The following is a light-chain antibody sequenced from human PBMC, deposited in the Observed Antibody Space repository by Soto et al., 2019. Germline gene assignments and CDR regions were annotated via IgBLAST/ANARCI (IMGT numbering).Light chain of an antibody. J-gene: IGLJ1*01. Sequence: QSVLTQAASVSGSPGQSITISCTGTSSDVGSYNLVSWYQQHLGKAPKLMIYEVSKRPSGLSNRFSGSKSGNTASLTISGLQAEDEADYYCCSYAGSRTPLIFGTGTKLTVL. CDR1: SSDVGSYNL. V-gene: IGLV2-23*02. CDR2: EVS. CDR3: CSYAGSRTPLI.